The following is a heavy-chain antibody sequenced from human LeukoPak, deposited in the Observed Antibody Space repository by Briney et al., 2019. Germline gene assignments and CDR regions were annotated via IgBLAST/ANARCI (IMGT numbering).Heavy chain of an antibody. D-gene: IGHD2-2*01. J-gene: IGHJ6*04. CDR3: ARDMRSTSWLPMDV. CDR1: TFTFSSYN. CDR2: IKQDGSEK. V-gene: IGHV3-7*01. Sequence: AGGSLRLSCAASTFTFSSYNMNWVRQAPGKGLEWVANIKQDGSEKYYVDSVKGRFTISRDNAKNSLYLQMNSLRAEDTAVYYCARDMRSTSWLPMDVWGKGTTVTVSS.